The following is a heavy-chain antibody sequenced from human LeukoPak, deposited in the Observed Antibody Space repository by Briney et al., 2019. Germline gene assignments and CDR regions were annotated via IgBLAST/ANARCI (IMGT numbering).Heavy chain of an antibody. D-gene: IGHD3-22*01. Sequence: PGGSLRLSCAASGFTFSSYSMNWVSHAPGKGLEWVSSISSSSSYIYYADSVKGRFTISRDNAKNSLYLQMNSLRAEDTAVYYCARDQADYYDSSGYYHGMDVWGQGTTVTVSS. V-gene: IGHV3-21*01. J-gene: IGHJ6*02. CDR3: ARDQADYYDSSGYYHGMDV. CDR1: GFTFSSYS. CDR2: ISSSSSYI.